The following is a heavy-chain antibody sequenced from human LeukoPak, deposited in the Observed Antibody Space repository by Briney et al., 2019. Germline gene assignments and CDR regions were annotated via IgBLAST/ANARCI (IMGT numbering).Heavy chain of an antibody. CDR3: ARWNIGGSSDPYFDY. CDR2: INPNSGGT. J-gene: IGHJ4*02. D-gene: IGHD1-26*01. V-gene: IGHV1-2*02. Sequence: ASVKVSCKASGYTFTGYYMHWVRQAPGQGLEWMGWINPNSGGTNYAQKFQGRVTMTRDTSISTAYMELSRLRSDDTAVYYCARWNIGGSSDPYFDYWGQGTLVTVSS. CDR1: GYTFTGYY.